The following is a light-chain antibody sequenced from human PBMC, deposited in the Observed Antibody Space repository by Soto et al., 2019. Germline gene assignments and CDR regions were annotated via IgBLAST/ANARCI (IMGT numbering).Light chain of an antibody. Sequence: EIVLTQSPDTLSLSPGERATLSCRASQTVIHNHLAWHQQKPGQTHRLLVYGASSRATGIQDRFSGSGSGTDFTLTISRLEPEDFAVYYCKQHGTSPITFGQGTRLEIK. CDR3: KQHGTSPIT. J-gene: IGKJ5*01. CDR1: QTVIHNH. CDR2: GAS. V-gene: IGKV3-20*01.